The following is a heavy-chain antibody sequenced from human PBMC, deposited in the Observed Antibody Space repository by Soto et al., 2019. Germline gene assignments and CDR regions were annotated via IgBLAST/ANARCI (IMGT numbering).Heavy chain of an antibody. Sequence: SGPTLVNPTQTLTLTCTFSGFSLSSTRMAVGWIRQPPGKALEWLALIYWDDDKRYSPSLKSRLTITKDTSKNQVVLTMTNMDPVDTATYYCEHSFEYGDYRSFDYWGQGTLVTVSS. V-gene: IGHV2-5*02. CDR1: GFSLSSTRMA. J-gene: IGHJ4*02. CDR2: IYWDDDK. D-gene: IGHD4-17*01. CDR3: EHSFEYGDYRSFDY.